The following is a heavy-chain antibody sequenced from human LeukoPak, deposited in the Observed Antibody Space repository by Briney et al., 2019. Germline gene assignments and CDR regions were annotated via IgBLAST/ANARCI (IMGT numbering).Heavy chain of an antibody. D-gene: IGHD2-2*01. CDR2: IYPGDSDT. CDR3: ARHSTGYCSSTSCHGTFDP. Sequence: GESLKISCKGSGYSFTSYWIGWVRQMPGKGLEWMGIIYPGDSDTRYSPSFQGQVTISADKSISTAYLQWSSLKASDTAMYYCARHSTGYCSSTSCHGTFDPWGQGTLVTVSS. V-gene: IGHV5-51*01. J-gene: IGHJ5*02. CDR1: GYSFTSYW.